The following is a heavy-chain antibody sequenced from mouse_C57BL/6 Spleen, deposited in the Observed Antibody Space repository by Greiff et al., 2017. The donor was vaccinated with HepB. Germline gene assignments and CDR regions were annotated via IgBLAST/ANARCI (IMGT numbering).Heavy chain of an antibody. CDR2: ISSGSSTI. Sequence: EVMLVESGGGLVKPGGSLKLSCAASGFTFSDYGMHWVRQAPEKGLEWVAYISSGSSTIYYADTVKGRFTISRDNAKNTLFLQMTSLRSEDTAMYYCARAGTKEGFAYWGQGTLVTVSA. CDR3: ARAGTKEGFAY. CDR1: GFTFSDYG. V-gene: IGHV5-17*01. D-gene: IGHD4-1*01. J-gene: IGHJ3*01.